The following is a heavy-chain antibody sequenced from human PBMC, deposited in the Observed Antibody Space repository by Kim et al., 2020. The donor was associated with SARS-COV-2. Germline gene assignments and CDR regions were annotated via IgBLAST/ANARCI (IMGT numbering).Heavy chain of an antibody. J-gene: IGHJ1*01. CDR3: ARDLQRCH. CDR2: ITFDGRGS. CDR1: GFPFKTNS. D-gene: IGHD4-17*01. V-gene: IGHV3-23*01. Sequence: GGSLRLSCAASGFPFKTNSMTWVRQAPGKGLEWVAPITFDGRGSNYADSVKGRFTVSRDNAKQTLYLQMNNLRVEDTAVYYCARDLQRCHCARGALVTVSS.